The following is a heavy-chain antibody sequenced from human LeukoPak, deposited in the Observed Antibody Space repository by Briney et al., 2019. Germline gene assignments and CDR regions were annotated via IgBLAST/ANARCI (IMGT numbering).Heavy chain of an antibody. Sequence: GGSLRLSCAASGFTFSSYAISWVRQAPGKGLEWVSAISGSGGSTYYADSLKGRFTISRENSKNTLYLQMNSLRAEDTAVYYCASLYYYDSSFDYWGQGTLVTVSS. CDR1: GFTFSSYA. J-gene: IGHJ4*02. D-gene: IGHD3-22*01. CDR2: ISGSGGST. V-gene: IGHV3-23*01. CDR3: ASLYYYDSSFDY.